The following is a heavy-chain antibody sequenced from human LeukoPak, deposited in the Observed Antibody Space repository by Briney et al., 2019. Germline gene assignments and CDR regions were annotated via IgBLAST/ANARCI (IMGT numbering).Heavy chain of an antibody. Sequence: GGSLRLSCSVSGFTFSTYVMHWVRQAPGKGLEYVSAISSNGDNTYYADSVKGRFTISRDNSKNTLYLQMSSLRADDTAVYYCVRGTRYWGQGTLVTVSS. J-gene: IGHJ4*02. CDR2: ISSNGDNT. V-gene: IGHV3-64D*06. CDR1: GFTFSTYV. CDR3: VRGTRY.